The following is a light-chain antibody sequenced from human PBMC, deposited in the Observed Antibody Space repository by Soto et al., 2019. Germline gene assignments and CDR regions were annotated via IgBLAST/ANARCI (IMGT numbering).Light chain of an antibody. V-gene: IGKV1-5*01. CDR3: QHYDSYSYT. Sequence: DIQMTQSPSTLSASVGDRVTITCRASQSISSWLAWYQQKPGKAPKLVIYEASSLKSGVPSRFSGSGSGTEFTLTISSLQPDDFATYYCQHYDSYSYTFGQGTQLEIK. J-gene: IGKJ2*01. CDR2: EAS. CDR1: QSISSW.